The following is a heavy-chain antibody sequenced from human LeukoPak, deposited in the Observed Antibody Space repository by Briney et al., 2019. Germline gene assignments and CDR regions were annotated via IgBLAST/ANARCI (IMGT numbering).Heavy chain of an antibody. J-gene: IGHJ4*02. D-gene: IGHD1-26*01. Sequence: GGSLRLSCAASGFTFSSYWMHWVRQAPGKGLVWVSRINSDASSTAYADSVKGRFTISRDNAKNSLYLQMNSLRAEDTAVYYCARWEGRAFDYWGQGTLVTVSS. V-gene: IGHV3-74*01. CDR2: INSDASST. CDR3: ARWEGRAFDY. CDR1: GFTFSSYW.